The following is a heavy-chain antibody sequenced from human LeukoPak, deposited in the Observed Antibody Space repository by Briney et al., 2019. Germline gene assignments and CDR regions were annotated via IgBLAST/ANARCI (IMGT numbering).Heavy chain of an antibody. Sequence: GGSLRLSCAASGFTFSSYAMSWVRQAPGKGLEWVSSISSSSSYIYYADSVKGRFTISRDNAKNTLYLQMNSLRAEDTALYYCAKDGYDGSGAYIDYWGQGTLVTVSS. CDR1: GFTFSSYA. CDR3: AKDGYDGSGAYIDY. D-gene: IGHD3-22*01. CDR2: ISSSSSYI. V-gene: IGHV3-21*01. J-gene: IGHJ4*02.